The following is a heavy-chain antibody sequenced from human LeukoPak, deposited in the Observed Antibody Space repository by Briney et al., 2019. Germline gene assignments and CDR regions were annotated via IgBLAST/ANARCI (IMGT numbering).Heavy chain of an antibody. D-gene: IGHD3-3*01. CDR1: GFTFSSYA. J-gene: IGHJ4*02. CDR3: ARDPRGDFWSGYIDY. V-gene: IGHV3-30-3*01. CDR2: ISYDGSNK. Sequence: GRSLRLSCAASGFTFSSYAMHWVRQAPGKGLEWVAVISYDGSNKYYADSVKGRFPISSDNSKNTLYLQMNSLRAEDTAVYYCARDPRGDFWSGYIDYWGQGTLVTVSS.